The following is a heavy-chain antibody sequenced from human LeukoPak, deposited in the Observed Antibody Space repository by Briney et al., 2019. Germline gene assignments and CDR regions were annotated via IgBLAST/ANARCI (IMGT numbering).Heavy chain of an antibody. J-gene: IGHJ4*02. CDR2: INPSGGST. V-gene: IGHV1-46*01. CDR1: GYIFTSYY. CDR3: ARDGEGTTNFDY. Sequence: ASVKVSCKASGYIFTSYYIHWVRQAPGQGLEWMGIINPSGGSTSHAQKFQGRVTMTMDTSTNTMYMELSSLRSEDTAAYYCARDGEGTTNFDYWGQGTLVTVSS. D-gene: IGHD1/OR15-1a*01.